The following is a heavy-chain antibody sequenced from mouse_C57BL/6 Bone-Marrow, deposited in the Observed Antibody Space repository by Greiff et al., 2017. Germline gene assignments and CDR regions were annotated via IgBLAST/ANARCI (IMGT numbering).Heavy chain of an antibody. CDR3: ARRAGSSYGFAY. CDR2: IDPSDSYT. D-gene: IGHD1-1*01. CDR1: GYTFTSYW. J-gene: IGHJ3*01. Sequence: QVQLKQPGAELVMPGASVKLSCKASGYTFTSYWMHWVKQRPGQGLEWIGEIDPSDSYTNYNQKFKGKSTLTVDKSSSTAYMQLSSLTSEDAAVYYGARRAGSSYGFAYWGQGTLVTVSA. V-gene: IGHV1-69*01.